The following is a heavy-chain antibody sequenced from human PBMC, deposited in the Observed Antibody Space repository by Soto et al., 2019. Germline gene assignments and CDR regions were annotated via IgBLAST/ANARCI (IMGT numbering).Heavy chain of an antibody. V-gene: IGHV2-5*02. D-gene: IGHD4-17*01. CDR3: ARKNYGDYPTDY. CDR2: IYWDDDK. Sequence: QITLKESGPTLVKPTQTLTLTCTFSGFSLSTRGVGVGWIRQPPGKALEWLAVIYWDDDKRYSPSLQSRLTIAKXXSKNQVVLTMTNMDPVDTATYYCARKNYGDYPTDYWGQGTLVTVSS. CDR1: GFSLSTRGVG. J-gene: IGHJ4*02.